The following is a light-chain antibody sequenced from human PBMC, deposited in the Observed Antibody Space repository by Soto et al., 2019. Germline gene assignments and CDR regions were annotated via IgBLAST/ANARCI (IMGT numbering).Light chain of an antibody. V-gene: IGLV2-23*01. Sequence: ALTQPASVSGSPGQSITISCTGTSSDVGSYNLVSWYQQHPGKAPKLMIYEGSKRPSGASNRFSGSKSGNTASLTISGLQAEDEADYYCCSYAGSSTYVFGTGTKVTVL. CDR3: CSYAGSSTYV. CDR2: EGS. J-gene: IGLJ1*01. CDR1: SSDVGSYNL.